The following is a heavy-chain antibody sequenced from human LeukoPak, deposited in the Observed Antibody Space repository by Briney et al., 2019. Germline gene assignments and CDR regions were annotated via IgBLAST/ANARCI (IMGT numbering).Heavy chain of an antibody. J-gene: IGHJ4*02. D-gene: IGHD3-16*02. V-gene: IGHV3-21*04. CDR3: ARELDTLGGVVVPQLDS. Sequence: GGSLRLSCVASGFTFRDYGMTWVRQAPGKGLEWVSFISRRTKYIYYANSVKGRFAISRDDAKNSVFLQMNSLRAEDTAFYYCARELDTLGGVVVPQLDSWGQGTLVIVST. CDR1: GFTFRDYG. CDR2: ISRRTKYI.